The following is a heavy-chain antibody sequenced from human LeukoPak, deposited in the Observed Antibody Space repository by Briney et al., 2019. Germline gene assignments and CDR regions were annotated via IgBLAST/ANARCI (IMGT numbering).Heavy chain of an antibody. CDR1: GFTFSSYG. V-gene: IGHV3-33*06. D-gene: IGHD3-10*01. CDR2: IWYDGSNK. CDR3: AKDLGLGNWFDP. Sequence: GGSLRLSCAASGFTFSSYGMNWVRQAPGKGREWVAVIWYDGSNKYYEDSVKGRFTISRDNSKNTLYLQMNSLRAEDTAVYYCAKDLGLGNWFDPWGQGTLVTVSS. J-gene: IGHJ5*02.